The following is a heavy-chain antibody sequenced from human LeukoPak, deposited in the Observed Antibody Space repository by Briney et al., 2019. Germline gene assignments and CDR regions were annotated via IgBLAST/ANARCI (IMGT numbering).Heavy chain of an antibody. Sequence: SETLSLTCTVSGGSISTSSYYWGWVRQPPGKGLEWIGNIFYSGSTYYSPSLKSRVTISLDTSRNQFSLKLNSVTAADTAVYYCARALYTSGGTGFDYWGQGALVTVSS. CDR2: IFYSGST. D-gene: IGHD6-19*01. CDR1: GGSISTSSYY. J-gene: IGHJ4*02. CDR3: ARALYTSGGTGFDY. V-gene: IGHV4-39*07.